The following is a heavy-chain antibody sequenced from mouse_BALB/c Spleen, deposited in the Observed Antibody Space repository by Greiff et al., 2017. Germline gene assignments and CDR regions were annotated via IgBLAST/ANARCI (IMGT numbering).Heavy chain of an antibody. J-gene: IGHJ4*01. CDR2: IWAGGST. CDR1: GFSLTSYG. CDR3: ARGGRNFYAMDY. Sequence: QVQLKESGPGLVAPSQSLSITCTVSGFSLTSYGVHWVRQPPGKGLEWLGVIWAGGSTNYNSALMSRLSISTDNSKSQVFLKMNSLQTDDTAMYYCARGGRNFYAMDYWGQGTTVTVSS. V-gene: IGHV2-9*02.